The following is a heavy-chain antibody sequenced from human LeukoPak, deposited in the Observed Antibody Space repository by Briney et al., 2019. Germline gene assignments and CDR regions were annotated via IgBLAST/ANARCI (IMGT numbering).Heavy chain of an antibody. J-gene: IGHJ5*02. CDR2: VDGSSSRT. CDR3: ARRGTDYCTPSSCHPNWFAP. V-gene: IGHV3-11*03. D-gene: IGHD4-11*01. CDR1: GFIFSDYY. Sequence: PGGSLRLSCAASGFIFSDYYMRWMRPGPGKGLEWLLYVDGSSSRTICADSVKGRFTISRDNVKNSLYLQMNSLRAEDTAVSFCARRGTDYCTPSSCHPNWFAPWGQGTQVTVSS.